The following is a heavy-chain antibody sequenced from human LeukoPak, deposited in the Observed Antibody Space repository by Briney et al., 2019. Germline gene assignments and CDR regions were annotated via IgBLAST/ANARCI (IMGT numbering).Heavy chain of an antibody. V-gene: IGHV3-11*04. J-gene: IGHJ3*02. CDR3: ARVSLRFLEWPDAFDI. D-gene: IGHD3-3*01. CDR1: GFTFSDYY. CDR2: ISSSGSTI. Sequence: AGGSLRLSCAASGFTFSDYYMSWIRQAPGKGLEWVSYISSSGSTIYYADSVRGRFTISRDNAKNSLYLQMNSLRAEDTAVYYCARVSLRFLEWPDAFDIWGQGTMVTVSS.